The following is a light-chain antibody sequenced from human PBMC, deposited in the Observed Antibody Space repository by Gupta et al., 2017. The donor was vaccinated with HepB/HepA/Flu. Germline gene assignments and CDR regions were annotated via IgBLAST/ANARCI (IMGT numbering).Light chain of an antibody. CDR3: QHENSFPLV. V-gene: IGKV1-5*03. CDR2: RAS. Sequence: DIQMTQSPSTLSASVGDRVTITCRASKNIGTWLAWYQQKPGKAPKVLIYRASRGESGVPSRFSGSGSGTEFTLTISSRQPDDFATYYCQHENSFPLVFGQGTKVEIK. CDR1: KNIGTW. J-gene: IGKJ1*01.